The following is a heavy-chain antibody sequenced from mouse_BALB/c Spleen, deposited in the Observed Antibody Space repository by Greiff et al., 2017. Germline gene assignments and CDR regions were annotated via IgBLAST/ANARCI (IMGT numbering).Heavy chain of an antibody. CDR3: ARRDGYFAWFAY. CDR1: GYAFTNYL. D-gene: IGHD2-3*01. J-gene: IGHJ3*01. CDR2: INPGSGGT. Sequence: QVQLKQSGAELVRPGTSVKVSCKASGYAFTNYLIEWVKQRPGQGLEWIGVINPGSGGTNYNEKFKGKATLTADKSSSTAYMQLSSLTSDDSAVYFCARRDGYFAWFAYWGQGTLVTVSA. V-gene: IGHV1-54*01.